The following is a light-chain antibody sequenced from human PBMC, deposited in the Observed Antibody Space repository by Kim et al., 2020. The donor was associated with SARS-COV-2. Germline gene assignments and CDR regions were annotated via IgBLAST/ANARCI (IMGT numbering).Light chain of an antibody. V-gene: IGKV1-9*01. CDR1: QGIRSY. Sequence: ASVGDRVTLTWRASQGIRSYLALYQQNPEKAPKLLIYGASTVQSGVPSRFSGSGSGTDFTLTLSSLQPEDFATYYCQQHNSYPLTFGEGTKVDIK. CDR3: QQHNSYPLT. J-gene: IGKJ4*01. CDR2: GAS.